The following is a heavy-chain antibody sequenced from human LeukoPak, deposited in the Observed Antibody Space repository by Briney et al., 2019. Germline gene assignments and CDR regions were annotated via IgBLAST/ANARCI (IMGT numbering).Heavy chain of an antibody. J-gene: IGHJ4*02. D-gene: IGHD6-13*01. V-gene: IGHV3-7*01. CDR2: IKQDGSDN. CDR3: TRDSYTNTWHEEGRDY. CDR1: GFTFSSYW. Sequence: GGSLRLSCAASGFTFSSYWMTWVRQAPGKGLEWVANIKQDGSDNHYVDSVRGRFTISRDNAKNSLYLQMNSLRAEDTAVYYCTRDSYTNTWHEEGRDYWGQGTLVTVSS.